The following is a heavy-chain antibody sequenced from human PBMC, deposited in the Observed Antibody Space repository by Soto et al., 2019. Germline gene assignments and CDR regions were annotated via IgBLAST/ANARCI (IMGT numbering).Heavy chain of an antibody. V-gene: IGHV1-69*01. CDR3: AINPPADYGDYGDFQH. D-gene: IGHD4-17*01. Sequence: QVQLVQSGAEVKKPGSSVKVSCKASGGTFSSYAISWVRQAPGQGLEWMGGIIPIFGTANYAQKFQVRVTITADESTRTAYMELSSLRSEDTAVYYCAINPPADYGDYGDFQHWGQGSLVTVSS. CDR2: IIPIFGTA. J-gene: IGHJ1*01. CDR1: GGTFSSYA.